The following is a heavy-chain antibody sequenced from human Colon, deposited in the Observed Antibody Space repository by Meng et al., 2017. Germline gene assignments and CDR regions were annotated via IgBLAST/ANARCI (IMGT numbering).Heavy chain of an antibody. CDR3: ARTGLALDY. CDR1: GGSISSSTYY. J-gene: IGHJ4*02. CDR2: IYYSGDT. Sequence: GSLRLSCTVSGGSISSSTYYWGWIRQPPGKGLEWIGSIYYSGDTFYNPSLKSRLTISVDTSKNQFTLNLSSVNAADTAVYYCARTGLALDYWGQGTLVTVSS. D-gene: IGHD3/OR15-3a*01. V-gene: IGHV4-39*06.